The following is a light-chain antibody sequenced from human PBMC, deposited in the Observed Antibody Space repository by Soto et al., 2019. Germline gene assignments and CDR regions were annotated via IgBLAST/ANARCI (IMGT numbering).Light chain of an antibody. J-gene: IGKJ1*01. CDR3: QQYNSYSRWT. Sequence: DIQMTQSPSTLSASVGDRVTITCRASQSISSWLAWYQQKPGKAPKLLIYDASSLESGVPSRFRGSGSGTELSPPIRSPEANDFATYYCQQYNSYSRWTFGQGTKVEIK. CDR1: QSISSW. V-gene: IGKV1-5*01. CDR2: DAS.